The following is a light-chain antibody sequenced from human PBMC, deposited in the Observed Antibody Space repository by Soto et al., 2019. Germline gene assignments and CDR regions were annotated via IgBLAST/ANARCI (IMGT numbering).Light chain of an antibody. J-gene: IGKJ4*01. Sequence: DIAMTQSPDSLPVSLGERATINCKSSQSVLYSSNNKNYLAWYQQKPGQPPKLLIYWASTRESGVPDRFSGSGSGTDFTLTISSLQAEDVAVYYCQQYYSNPFTFGGGTKVDIK. CDR3: QQYYSNPFT. CDR1: QSVLYSSNNKNY. CDR2: WAS. V-gene: IGKV4-1*01.